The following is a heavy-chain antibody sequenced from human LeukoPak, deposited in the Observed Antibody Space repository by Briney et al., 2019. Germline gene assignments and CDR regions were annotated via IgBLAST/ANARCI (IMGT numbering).Heavy chain of an antibody. Sequence: GSLRLSCAASGFTFSSYSMNWVRQAPGKGLEWVSSISSSSSYIYYADSVKGRLTISRDNAKNSLYLQMNSLRAEDTAVYYCATYCGGDCYSRYYYYYYMDVWGKGTTVTVSS. D-gene: IGHD2-21*02. V-gene: IGHV3-21*01. J-gene: IGHJ6*03. CDR2: ISSSSSYI. CDR1: GFTFSSYS. CDR3: ATYCGGDCYSRYYYYYYMDV.